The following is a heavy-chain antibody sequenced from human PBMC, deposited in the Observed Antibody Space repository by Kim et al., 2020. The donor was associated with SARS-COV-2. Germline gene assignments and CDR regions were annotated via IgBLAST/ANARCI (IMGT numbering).Heavy chain of an antibody. D-gene: IGHD2-15*01. CDR3: ARSAYCSGGSCYSPFDY. Sequence: SETLSLTCTVSGGSISSSSYYWGWIRQPPGKGLEWIGSIYYSGSTYYKPSLKSRVTISADTSKNQFSLKLRSVTAADTAVYYCARSAYCSGGSCYSPFDYWGQGTLVTVSS. CDR2: IYYSGST. V-gene: IGHV4-39*01. CDR1: GGSISSSSYY. J-gene: IGHJ4*02.